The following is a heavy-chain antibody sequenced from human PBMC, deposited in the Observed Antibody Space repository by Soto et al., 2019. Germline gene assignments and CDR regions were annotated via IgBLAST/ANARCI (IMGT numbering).Heavy chain of an antibody. V-gene: IGHV1-18*04. CDR1: CYTFTSYG. CDR2: ISAYTGNT. Sequence: ASVKVSCKASCYTFTSYGINWVRQAPGQGLEWMGWISAYTGNTTYAQKLQGRVTMTTDTSTSTAYMELRSLSSDDTAVYYCAKSFFYDSTGYPTLFDYCGQQTLDTVSS. J-gene: IGHJ4*02. D-gene: IGHD3-22*01. CDR3: AKSFFYDSTGYPTLFDY.